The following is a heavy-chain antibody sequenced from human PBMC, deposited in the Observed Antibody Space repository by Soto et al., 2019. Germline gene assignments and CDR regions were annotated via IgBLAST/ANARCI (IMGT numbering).Heavy chain of an antibody. CDR2: ISGSGDST. D-gene: IGHD6-19*01. CDR3: AKERSSGWSFDY. J-gene: IGHJ4*02. V-gene: IGHV3-23*01. CDR1: GFTFSDHA. Sequence: SLRVPSTAAGFTFSDHARHWISQAKGKGLEWVSGISGSGDSTYYADSVKGRFTVSRDNSKNTLYLQMNSLRAEDTAVFYCAKERSSGWSFDYWGQGTLVTVSS.